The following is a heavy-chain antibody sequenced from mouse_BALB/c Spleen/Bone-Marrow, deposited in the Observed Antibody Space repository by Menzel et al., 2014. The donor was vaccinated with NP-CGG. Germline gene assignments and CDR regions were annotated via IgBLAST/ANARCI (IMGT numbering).Heavy chain of an antibody. D-gene: IGHD4-1*01. CDR1: GYTFTNYW. J-gene: IGHJ2*01. CDR3: ARRGTGVDY. Sequence: VMLVESGAELVRPGTPVKISCKASGYTFTNYWLGWVKQRPGHGLEWIGDIYPGGGYTNYNEKFKGKATLTADTSSSTAYMQLSSLTSEDSAVYFCARRGTGVDYWGQGTTLTVSS. CDR2: IYPGGGYT. V-gene: IGHV1-63*02.